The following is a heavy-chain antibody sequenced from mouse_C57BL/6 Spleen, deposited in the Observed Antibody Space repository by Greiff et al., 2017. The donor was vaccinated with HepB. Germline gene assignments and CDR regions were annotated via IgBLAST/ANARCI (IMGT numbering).Heavy chain of an antibody. CDR1: GYAFTNYL. J-gene: IGHJ2*01. V-gene: IGHV1-54*01. CDR2: INPGSGGT. Sequence: VQLQQSGAELVRPGTSVKVSCKASGYAFTNYLIEWVKQRPGQGLEWIGVINPGSGGTNYNEKFKGKATLTADKSSSTAYMQLSSLTSEDSAVYFCARSDTMVTYFDYWGQGTTLTVSS. D-gene: IGHD2-2*01. CDR3: ARSDTMVTYFDY.